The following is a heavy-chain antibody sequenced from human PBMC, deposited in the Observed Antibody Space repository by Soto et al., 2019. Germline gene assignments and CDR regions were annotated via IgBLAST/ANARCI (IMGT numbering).Heavy chain of an antibody. V-gene: IGHV4-38-2*01. CDR2: IYHSGNI. Sequence: SETLSLSCAVSLYSISSGYYWRWIRQTPGKGLEWSGSIYHSGNIYYNPSLKSRVTLSVDTSKNQFSLRVSHVTAADTAVYYCARAIRGVSQGFGYWGQGTLVTVSS. CDR3: ARAIRGVSQGFGY. J-gene: IGHJ4*02. D-gene: IGHD3-10*01. CDR1: LYSISSGYY.